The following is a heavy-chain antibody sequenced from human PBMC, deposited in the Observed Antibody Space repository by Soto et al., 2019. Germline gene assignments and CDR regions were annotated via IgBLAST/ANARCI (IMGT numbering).Heavy chain of an antibody. Sequence: QVPLVQPGAEVKKPGASVKVSCKASGYTFTSYDINWVRQATGQGLEWMGWMNPNSGNTGYAQKFQGRVTMTRNTSISTAYMELSSLRSEDTAVYYCAREYRDYDILTGIYYYYYGMDVWGQGTTVTVSS. CDR2: MNPNSGNT. D-gene: IGHD3-9*01. CDR1: GYTFTSYD. J-gene: IGHJ6*02. V-gene: IGHV1-8*01. CDR3: AREYRDYDILTGIYYYYYGMDV.